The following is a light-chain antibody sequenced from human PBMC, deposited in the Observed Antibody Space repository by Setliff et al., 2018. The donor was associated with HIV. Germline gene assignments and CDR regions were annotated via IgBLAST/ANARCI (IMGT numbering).Light chain of an antibody. CDR2: SSN. CDR1: SSNIGSNP. J-gene: IGLJ2*01. Sequence: QSALTQPPSASGTPGQRVTISCSGSSSNIGSNPVSWYQQVPGTAPKLLIYSSNQRPSGVPDRFSGSKSGTSASLAISGLQSEDEADYYCASWDDSLNGPSVVFGGGTKVTVL. CDR3: ASWDDSLNGPSVV. V-gene: IGLV1-44*01.